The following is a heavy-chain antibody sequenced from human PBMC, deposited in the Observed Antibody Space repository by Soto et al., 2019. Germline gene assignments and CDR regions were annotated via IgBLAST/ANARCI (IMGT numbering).Heavy chain of an antibody. Sequence: SETLSLTCTVSGGSISSYYWSWIRQPPGKGLEWIGYIYYSGSTNYNPSLKSRVAISVDTSKNQFSLKLSSVTAADTAVYYCAREGVYYGSGRGACDIWGQGTIVTVSS. J-gene: IGHJ3*02. CDR1: GGSISSYY. CDR2: IYYSGST. V-gene: IGHV4-59*12. D-gene: IGHD3-10*01. CDR3: AREGVYYGSGRGACDI.